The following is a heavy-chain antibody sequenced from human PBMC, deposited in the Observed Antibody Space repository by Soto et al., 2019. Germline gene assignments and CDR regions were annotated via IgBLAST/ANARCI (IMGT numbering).Heavy chain of an antibody. Sequence: GGSLRVSCTASGFTFSSDGMHWVRQAPGKGLEWVAVIWYDGSNKYYADSVKGRFTISRDNSKNTLYLKMNSLRAEDTAVYYCARAQVVAAAPAGGFFDYWGQGNLVTVSS. J-gene: IGHJ4*02. CDR3: ARAQVVAAAPAGGFFDY. V-gene: IGHV3-33*01. D-gene: IGHD6-13*01. CDR2: IWYDGSNK. CDR1: GFTFSSDG.